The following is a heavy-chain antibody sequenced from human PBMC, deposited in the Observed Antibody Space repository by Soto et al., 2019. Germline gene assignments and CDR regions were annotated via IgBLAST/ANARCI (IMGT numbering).Heavy chain of an antibody. CDR2: VKYSGAT. D-gene: IGHD3-9*01. Sequence: QVQLEQRGAGLLKPSETLSLTCVVYGGSFSGYYWSWIRQPPGKGLEWIGEVKYSGATNYNPSLKSRVTISTDASTNQFSLKLTSVTAADTAVYYCARGGLRYFDLDYWGQGTLVTVSS. CDR3: ARGGLRYFDLDY. V-gene: IGHV4-34*01. J-gene: IGHJ4*01. CDR1: GGSFSGYY.